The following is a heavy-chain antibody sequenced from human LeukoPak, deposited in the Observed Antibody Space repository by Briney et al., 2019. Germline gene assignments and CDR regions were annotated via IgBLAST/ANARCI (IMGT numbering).Heavy chain of an antibody. V-gene: IGHV4-4*07. Sequence: SETLSLTCTVSGGSISSYYWSWIRQPAGKGLEWIGRVYTSGGTGYNPSPKSRVNMSADTSKNQFSLKLSSVTAADTAVYYCATGGGYFYGAEYFQHWGQGALVTVSS. CDR3: ATGGGYFYGAEYFQH. CDR2: VYTSGGT. J-gene: IGHJ1*01. D-gene: IGHD3-22*01. CDR1: GGSISSYY.